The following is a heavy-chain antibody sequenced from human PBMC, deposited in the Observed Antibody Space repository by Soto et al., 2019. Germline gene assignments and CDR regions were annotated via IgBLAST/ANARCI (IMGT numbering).Heavy chain of an antibody. J-gene: IGHJ4*02. D-gene: IGHD6-13*01. Sequence: QPGGSLRLSCGPSGFTIGDHAVAWFRQAPGKGLEWLSLIKSQAYGGTTEYAASVKGRFTISRDDSKGLAYLQMSSLKTEDTAIYYCSSSSSWMYYFDFWGQGTLVTVSS. CDR2: IKSQAYGGTT. CDR1: GFTIGDHA. V-gene: IGHV3-49*03. CDR3: SSSSSWMYYFDF.